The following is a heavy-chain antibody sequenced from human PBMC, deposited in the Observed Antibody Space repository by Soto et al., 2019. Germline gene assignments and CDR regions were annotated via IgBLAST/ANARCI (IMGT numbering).Heavy chain of an antibody. CDR3: AKTIFGVVIIPVFNYDDAFDI. Sequence: HPGGSLRLSCAASGFTFSSYAMSWVRQAPGKGLEWVSAISGSGGSTYYADSVKGRFTISRDNSKNTLYLQMNSLRAEDTAVYYCAKTIFGVVIIPVFNYDDAFDIWGQGTMVTVS. D-gene: IGHD3-3*01. CDR1: GFTFSSYA. J-gene: IGHJ3*02. V-gene: IGHV3-23*01. CDR2: ISGSGGST.